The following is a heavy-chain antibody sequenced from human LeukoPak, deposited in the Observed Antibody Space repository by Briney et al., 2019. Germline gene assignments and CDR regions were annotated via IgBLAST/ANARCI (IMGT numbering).Heavy chain of an antibody. J-gene: IGHJ6*03. CDR1: GFTFSSYS. Sequence: PGGSLRLSCAASGFTFSSYSMNWVRQAPGKGLEWVSSISSSSSYIYYADSVKGRFTISRDNAKNSLYLQMNSLRAEDTAVYYCASDPAVEVRGVIGSQDYYYYYMDVWGKGTTVTVSS. D-gene: IGHD3-10*01. CDR2: ISSSSSYI. V-gene: IGHV3-21*01. CDR3: ASDPAVEVRGVIGSQDYYYYYMDV.